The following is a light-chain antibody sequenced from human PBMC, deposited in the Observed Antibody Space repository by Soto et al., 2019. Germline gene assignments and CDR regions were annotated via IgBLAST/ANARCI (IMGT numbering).Light chain of an antibody. V-gene: IGLV1-44*01. CDR3: AAWDDSLNGYV. Sequence: QSVLTQPPSASGTPGQRVTISCSGSSSNIGSHTLNWYQQVPGTAPKLLISTNNLRPSGVPDRFSASKSGASASLAISGLQSEDEAEYYCAAWDDSLNGYVFGTGTKLTVL. CDR2: TNN. CDR1: SSNIGSHT. J-gene: IGLJ1*01.